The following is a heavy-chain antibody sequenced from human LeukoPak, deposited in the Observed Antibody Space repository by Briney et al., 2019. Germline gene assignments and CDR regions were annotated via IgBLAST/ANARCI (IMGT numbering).Heavy chain of an antibody. Sequence: GGSLRLSCAASGFTFSSYWMHWVRQAPGKGLVWVSRINSDGSSTSYADSVKGRFTISRDNAKNSLYLQMNSLRAEDTAVYYCASLYSSWYQFDYWGQGTLVTVSS. CDR2: INSDGSST. J-gene: IGHJ4*02. V-gene: IGHV3-74*01. CDR1: GFTFSSYW. CDR3: ASLYSSWYQFDY. D-gene: IGHD6-13*01.